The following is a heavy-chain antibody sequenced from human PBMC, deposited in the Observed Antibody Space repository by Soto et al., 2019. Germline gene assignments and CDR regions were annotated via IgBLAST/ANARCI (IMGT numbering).Heavy chain of an antibody. Sequence: EASVKVSCKASGYTFTGYYMHWVRQAPGQGLEWMGWINPNSGGTNYAQKFQGRVTMTRDTSISTAYMELSRLRSDDTAVYYCARGSSYYDFWSGSHLYYGMDVWGQGTTVTVSS. CDR1: GYTFTGYY. CDR3: ARGSSYYDFWSGSHLYYGMDV. D-gene: IGHD3-3*01. V-gene: IGHV1-2*02. CDR2: INPNSGGT. J-gene: IGHJ6*02.